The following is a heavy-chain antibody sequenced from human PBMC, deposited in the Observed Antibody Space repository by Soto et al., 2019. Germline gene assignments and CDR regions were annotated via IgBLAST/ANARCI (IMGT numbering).Heavy chain of an antibody. D-gene: IGHD2-8*01. V-gene: IGHV3-30-3*01. Sequence: GGSRRLACAASGLTCSSCAMHWVRQAPGKGLEWVAVISYDGSNKYYADSVKGRFTISRDNSKNTLYLQMNSLRAEDTAVYYCARGRYCTNGVCYTTVSWGQGTLVTVSS. CDR1: GLTCSSCA. J-gene: IGHJ5*02. CDR3: ARGRYCTNGVCYTTVS. CDR2: ISYDGSNK.